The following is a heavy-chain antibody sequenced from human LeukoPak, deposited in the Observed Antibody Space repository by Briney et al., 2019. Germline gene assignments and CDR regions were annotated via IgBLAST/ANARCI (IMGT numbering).Heavy chain of an antibody. V-gene: IGHV7-4-1*02. Sequence: ASVKVSCKASGYTFTSYAMNWVRQAPGQGLEWMGWINTNTGNPTYAQGFTGRFVFSLDTSVSTAYLQISSLKAEDTAVYYCASTLWRDSSSSVWYYFDYWGQGTLVTVSS. D-gene: IGHD6-6*01. J-gene: IGHJ4*02. CDR3: ASTLWRDSSSSVWYYFDY. CDR1: GYTFTSYA. CDR2: INTNTGNP.